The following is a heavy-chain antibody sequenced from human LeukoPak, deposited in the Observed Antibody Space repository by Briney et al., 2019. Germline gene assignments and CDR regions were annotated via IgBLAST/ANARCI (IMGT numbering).Heavy chain of an antibody. V-gene: IGHV3-23*01. Sequence: GGSLRLSCAASGFTFSSYAMSWVRQAPGKGLEWVSAISGSGGSTYYADSVKGRFTISRDNSKNTLYLQMNSLRAEDTAEYYCAKDPSSTSYNWFDPWGQGTLVTVSS. J-gene: IGHJ5*02. CDR1: GFTFSSYA. CDR3: AKDPSSTSYNWFDP. D-gene: IGHD2-2*01. CDR2: ISGSGGST.